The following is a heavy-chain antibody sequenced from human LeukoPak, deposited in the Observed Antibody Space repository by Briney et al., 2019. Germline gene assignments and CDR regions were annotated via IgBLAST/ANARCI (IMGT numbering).Heavy chain of an antibody. CDR2: ISYDGSDN. CDR3: ARDQGATLVRGVTPYLDF. CDR1: GFNFNNYA. J-gene: IGHJ4*02. V-gene: IGHV3-30*04. Sequence: PGRSLRLSCAASGFNFNNYAMHWVRQAPGKGLEWLSVISYDGSDNSSADSVQGRFTISRDNSKNTLYLQMNSLTTGGTAVYYCARDQGATLVRGVTPYLDFWGQGTLVSVSS. D-gene: IGHD3-10*01.